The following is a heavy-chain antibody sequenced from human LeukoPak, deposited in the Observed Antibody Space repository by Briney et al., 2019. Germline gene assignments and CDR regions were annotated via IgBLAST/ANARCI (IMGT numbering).Heavy chain of an antibody. D-gene: IGHD6-13*01. V-gene: IGHV1-46*01. CDR1: GYTFTSSY. Sequence: ASVKVSCKASGYTFTSSYMHWVRQAPGQGLEWMGIINPSGGSTSYAQKFQGRVTMTRDTSTSTVYMELSSLRSEDTAVYYCARGDSSSWYGPLFDYWGQGTLVTVSS. CDR2: INPSGGST. J-gene: IGHJ4*02. CDR3: ARGDSSSWYGPLFDY.